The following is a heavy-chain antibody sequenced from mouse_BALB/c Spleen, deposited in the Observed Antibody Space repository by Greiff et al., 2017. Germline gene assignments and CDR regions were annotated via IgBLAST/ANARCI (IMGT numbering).Heavy chain of an antibody. J-gene: IGHJ2*01. CDR1: GFTFSSYA. V-gene: IGHV5-9-4*01. CDR3: AREGLGRFDY. CDR2: ISSGGSYT. D-gene: IGHD4-1*01. Sequence: EVHLVESGGGLVKPGGSLKLSCAASGFTFSSYAMSWVRQSPEKRLEWVAEISSGGSYTYYPDTVTGRFTISRDNAKNTLYLEMSSLRSEDTAMYYCAREGLGRFDYWGQGTTLTVSS.